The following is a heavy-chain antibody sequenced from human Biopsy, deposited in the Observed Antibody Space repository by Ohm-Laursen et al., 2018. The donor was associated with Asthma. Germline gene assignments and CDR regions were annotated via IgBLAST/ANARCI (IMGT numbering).Heavy chain of an antibody. V-gene: IGHV1-69*13. D-gene: IGHD4-17*01. CDR3: AREVSTVDYGYYYFAMDV. J-gene: IGHJ6*02. Sequence: ASVKVACKASAGTFSRYAISWARQAPGQGLEWMGGIIPVFGTSNYAQKFQGRVTFTADGTTSSAYMELSSLTSEDSAVYYCAREVSTVDYGYYYFAMDVWGQGTTVTVSS. CDR2: IIPVFGTS. CDR1: AGTFSRYA.